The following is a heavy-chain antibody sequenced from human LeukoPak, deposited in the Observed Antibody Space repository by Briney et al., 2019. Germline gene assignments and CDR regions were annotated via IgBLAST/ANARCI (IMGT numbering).Heavy chain of an antibody. V-gene: IGHV3-23*01. CDR2: ISGSGGNT. CDR3: AKVTSGGSCYHSDY. D-gene: IGHD2-15*01. Sequence: HGGCLRLSPAPSPVTPCSDTTRSGSGTPEERLEKGSAISGSGGNTYYADSVKGRFTISRDNSKNPLYLQMDSLRAEDTAVYYCAKVTSGGSCYHSDYWGQGTLVTVSS. CDR1: PVTPCSDT. J-gene: IGHJ4*02.